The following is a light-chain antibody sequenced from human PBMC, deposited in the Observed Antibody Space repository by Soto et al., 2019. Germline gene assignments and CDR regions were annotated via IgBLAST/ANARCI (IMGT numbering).Light chain of an antibody. CDR3: QQRRNWPRT. J-gene: IGKJ2*01. Sequence: EIVLTQSPATLSLSPGERATLSCRASQSVSNSLVWFQQKPGQAPRLLIYDASNRPTDIPARSSGSGSGTDFTLTISSLEPEDLAVYYCQQRRNWPRTFGQGTKLEIK. CDR2: DAS. V-gene: IGKV3-11*01. CDR1: QSVSNS.